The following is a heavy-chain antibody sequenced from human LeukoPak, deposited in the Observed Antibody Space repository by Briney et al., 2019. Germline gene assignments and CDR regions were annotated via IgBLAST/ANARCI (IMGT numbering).Heavy chain of an antibody. CDR2: IIPILDTA. CDR3: AREEDTPNWFDP. Sequence: ASVKVSCKTSGGTFSSYAISWVRQAPGQGLEWMGGIIPILDTANYAQKFQGRVTITEDKSTSTAYMELSSLRSEDTAVYYCAREEDTPNWFDPWGQGTLVTVSS. CDR1: GGTFSSYA. V-gene: IGHV1-69*10. J-gene: IGHJ5*02.